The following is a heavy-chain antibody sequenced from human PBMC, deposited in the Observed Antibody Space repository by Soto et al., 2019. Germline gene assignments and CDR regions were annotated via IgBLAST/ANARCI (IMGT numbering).Heavy chain of an antibody. V-gene: IGHV4-30-2*03. Sequence: SETLSLTCAVSGGSISSGGYSWSWIRQPPGKGLEWIGEINHSGSTNYNPSLRSRVTVSLDTSKNQFSLKLSSVTAADTAVYYCARRGDSYAVFDYWGPGTLVTVSS. CDR3: ARRGDSYAVFDY. J-gene: IGHJ4*02. D-gene: IGHD5-18*01. CDR1: GGSISSGGYS. CDR2: INHSGST.